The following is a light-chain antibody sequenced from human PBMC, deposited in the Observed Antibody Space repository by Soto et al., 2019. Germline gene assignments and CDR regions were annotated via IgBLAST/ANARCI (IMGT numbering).Light chain of an antibody. CDR3: QQPLTYPFT. CDR1: QSISSW. CDR2: KAS. J-gene: IGKJ3*01. V-gene: IGKV1-5*03. Sequence: DIQMTQSPSTLSASVGDRVTITCRASQSISSWLAWYQQKPGKAPKLLIYKASSLESGVPSRFSGSESGTEFTLTISSLQPDDFATYYCQQPLTYPFTFGPGTKVDIK.